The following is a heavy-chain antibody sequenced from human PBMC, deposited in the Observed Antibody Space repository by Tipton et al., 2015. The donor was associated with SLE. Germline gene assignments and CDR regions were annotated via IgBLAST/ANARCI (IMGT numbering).Heavy chain of an antibody. CDR2: ISAYNGNT. CDR3: AGGGPGYSSRGYEAFDL. D-gene: IGHD6-13*01. J-gene: IGHJ3*01. CDR1: GYTFTSYG. V-gene: IGHV1-18*01. Sequence: QSGAEVKKPGASVKVSCKASGYTFTSYGISWVRQAPGQGLEWMGWISAYNGNTNYAQKLQGRVTMTTDTSTSTAYMELRSLRSDDAAVYYCAGGGPGYSSRGYEAFDLWGQGTMVTVSS.